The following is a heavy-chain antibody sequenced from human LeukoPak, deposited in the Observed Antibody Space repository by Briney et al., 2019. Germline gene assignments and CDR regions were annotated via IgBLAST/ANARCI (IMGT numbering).Heavy chain of an antibody. Sequence: SVKVSCKASAGSFSSYAISWVRQAPGQGLEWMGRIIPIFGTANYAQKFQGRVTITTDESTSTAYMELSSLRSEDTAVYYCARDGQYCGGDCYSAFDYWGQGTLVTVSS. CDR2: IIPIFGTA. J-gene: IGHJ4*02. V-gene: IGHV1-69*05. CDR1: AGSFSSYA. D-gene: IGHD2-21*02. CDR3: ARDGQYCGGDCYSAFDY.